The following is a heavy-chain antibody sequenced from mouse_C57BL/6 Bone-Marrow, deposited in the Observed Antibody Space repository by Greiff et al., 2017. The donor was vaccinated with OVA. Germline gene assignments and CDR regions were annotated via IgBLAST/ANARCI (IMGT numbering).Heavy chain of an antibody. D-gene: IGHD2-12*01. J-gene: IGHJ2*01. CDR1: GYSFTDYN. CDR2: INPNYGTT. CDR3: AGGWVDNYDKGIDY. Sequence: VQLQQSGPELVKPGASVKISCKASGYSFTDYNMNWVKQSNGKSLEWIGVINPNYGTTSYNQKFKGKATLTVDQSSSTAYMQLNSLTSEDSGVFYCAGGWVDNYDKGIDYWGQGTALTVSS. V-gene: IGHV1-39*01.